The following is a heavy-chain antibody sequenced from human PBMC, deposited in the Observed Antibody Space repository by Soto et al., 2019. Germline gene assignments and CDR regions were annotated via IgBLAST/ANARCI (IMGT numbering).Heavy chain of an antibody. CDR3: ARVAGHKNARFDT. J-gene: IGHJ4*02. CDR2: INPGSGVT. D-gene: IGHD1-1*01. Sequence: ASVEASCKASGYSFTKYHMHWVRQAPGQGLEWMGWINPGSGVTNQAQKFQGRVTMTGDTSITTTYMELNSLTSDNTAVYYCARVAGHKNARFDTWGQGALVTVSS. V-gene: IGHV1-2*02. CDR1: GYSFTKYH.